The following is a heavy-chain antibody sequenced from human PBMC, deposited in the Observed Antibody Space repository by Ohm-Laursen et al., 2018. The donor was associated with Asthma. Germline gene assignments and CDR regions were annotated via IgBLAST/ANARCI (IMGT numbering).Heavy chain of an antibody. CDR2: IWYDGSNK. Sequence: SLRLSCVASGFTFSNYGMHWVRQAPGKGPEWVAVIWYDGSNKYYADSVKGRFTISRDNSKNTLYLQMNSLRAEDTAVYYCAREPIAVAASFDYWGQGTLVTVSS. V-gene: IGHV3-33*01. J-gene: IGHJ4*02. CDR1: GFTFSNYG. CDR3: AREPIAVAASFDY. D-gene: IGHD6-19*01.